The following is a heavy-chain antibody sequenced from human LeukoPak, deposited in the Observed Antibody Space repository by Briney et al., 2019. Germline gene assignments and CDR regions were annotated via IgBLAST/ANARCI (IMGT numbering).Heavy chain of an antibody. D-gene: IGHD3-16*02. Sequence: GASVNVCCKASGYTFTIYGISWVRQAPGQGHEWMGGISVYNGNTNYAQKLQGRVTMTTHTSTSTAYMELRSLRSDDTAVYYCARDRTDDYVWGSYRYTNYDYWGQGTLVTVSS. CDR1: GYTFTIYG. V-gene: IGHV1-18*01. CDR2: ISVYNGNT. J-gene: IGHJ4*02. CDR3: ARDRTDDYVWGSYRYTNYDY.